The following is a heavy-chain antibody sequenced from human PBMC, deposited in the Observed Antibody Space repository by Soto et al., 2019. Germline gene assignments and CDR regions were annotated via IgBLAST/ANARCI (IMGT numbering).Heavy chain of an antibody. D-gene: IGHD3-22*01. V-gene: IGHV1-69*01. CDR1: GVTFSSYA. Sequence: QVQLVQSGAEVKKPGSSVKVSCKASGVTFSSYAISWVRQAPGQGLEWMGGIIPIFGTANYAQKFQGRVTITADESTSTAYMELSSLRSEDTAVYYCARDLFPYYYDSSGYYWGYWGQGTLVTVSS. CDR3: ARDLFPYYYDSSGYYWGY. J-gene: IGHJ4*02. CDR2: IIPIFGTA.